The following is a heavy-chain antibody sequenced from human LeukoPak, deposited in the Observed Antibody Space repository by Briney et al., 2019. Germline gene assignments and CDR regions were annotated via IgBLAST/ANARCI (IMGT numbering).Heavy chain of an antibody. CDR2: IYTSGST. J-gene: IGHJ4*02. V-gene: IGHV4-61*02. CDR1: GGSISSGSDY. CDR3: ANRRYSRSSFDY. D-gene: IGHD6-6*01. Sequence: SETLSLTCTVSGGSISSGSDYWSWIRQPAGKGLEWIGRIYTSGSTNYNPSLKSRVTISVDTSNNQFSLKLSSVTAADTAVYHCANRRYSRSSFDYWGQGTLVTVSS.